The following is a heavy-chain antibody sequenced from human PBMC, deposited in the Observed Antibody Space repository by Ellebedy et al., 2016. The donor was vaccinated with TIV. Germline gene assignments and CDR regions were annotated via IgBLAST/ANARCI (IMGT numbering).Heavy chain of an antibody. CDR3: VRYDYGPGGNWFDP. J-gene: IGHJ5*02. V-gene: IGHV1-8*02. CDR1: GYTFSGYD. D-gene: IGHD3-10*01. Sequence: AASVKVSCKASGYTFSGYDINWVRQATGQRLEWMGWLNPKTNNNAYAQKFQGRLNLTRDTSISTAYMELSSLRSEDTALYYCVRYDYGPGGNWFDPWGQGTQVTVSS. CDR2: LNPKTNNN.